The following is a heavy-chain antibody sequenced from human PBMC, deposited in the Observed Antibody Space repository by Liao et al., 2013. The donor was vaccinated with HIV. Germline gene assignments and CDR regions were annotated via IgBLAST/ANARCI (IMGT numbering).Heavy chain of an antibody. CDR1: GGSISSGSYY. J-gene: IGHJ6*03. Sequence: QLQLQESGPGLVKPSQTLSLTCTVSGGSISSGSYYWSWIRQPAGKGLEWIGRIYTSGSTNYNPSLKSRVTISIDTSKNQFSLKLSSVTAADTAVYYCARGVTTSLNYYYYYMDVWGKGTTVTVSS. D-gene: IGHD3-22*01. CDR2: IYTSGST. V-gene: IGHV4-61*02. CDR3: ARGVTTSLNYYYYYMDV.